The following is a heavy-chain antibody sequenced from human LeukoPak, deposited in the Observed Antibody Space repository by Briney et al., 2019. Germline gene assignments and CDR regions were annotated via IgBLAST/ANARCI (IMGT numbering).Heavy chain of an antibody. J-gene: IGHJ4*02. CDR2: ISWNSGSI. CDR3: AKDEDG. D-gene: IGHD2-15*01. CDR1: GFTFDDYA. V-gene: IGHV3-9*01. Sequence: PGGSLRLSCAASGFTFDDYAMLWVRQAPGKGLEWVSGISWNSGSIGYADSVKGRFTISRDNAKNSLYLQMNSLRAEDTALYYCAKDEDGWGQGTLVTVSS.